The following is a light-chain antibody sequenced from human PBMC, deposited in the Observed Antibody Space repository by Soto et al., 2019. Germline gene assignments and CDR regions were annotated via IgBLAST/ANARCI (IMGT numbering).Light chain of an antibody. CDR2: LEGSGSY. Sequence: QSVLTQSSSASPSLGSSVKLTCTLTSGHSCYIIAWHQQQPGEAPHYLIRLEGSGSYNKVSGLPDRFSGSSSGADRCLTISNLQFEDEADYYCETWDSNTRVLGGGTKLTVL. V-gene: IGLV4-60*02. CDR3: ETWDSNTRV. J-gene: IGLJ3*02. CDR1: SGHSCYI.